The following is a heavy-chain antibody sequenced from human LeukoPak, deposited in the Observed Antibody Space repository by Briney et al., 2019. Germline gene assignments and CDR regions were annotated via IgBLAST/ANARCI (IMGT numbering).Heavy chain of an antibody. J-gene: IGHJ4*02. CDR3: AREPAYCSGGSCSTFRYFDY. CDR2: IIPILGIA. V-gene: IGHV1-69*04. CDR1: GGTFSSYA. Sequence: GASVKVSCKASGGTFSSYAISWVRQAPGQGLEWMGRIIPILGIANYAQKFQGRVTITADKSTSTAYMELSSLRSEDTAVYYCAREPAYCSGGSCSTFRYFDYWGQGTLVTVSS. D-gene: IGHD2-15*01.